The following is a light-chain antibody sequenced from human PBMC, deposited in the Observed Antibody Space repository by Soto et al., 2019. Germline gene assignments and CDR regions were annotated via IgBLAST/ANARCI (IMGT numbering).Light chain of an antibody. CDR3: QQYDSSPYT. Sequence: DIVLTQSPGTVSLSPGERATLSCRASQSVSSSYLAWYQQKPGQAPRLLIFGASIMAAGIPNRFSGSGSGTDFTLIIIRLGPEDFAVDYCQQYDSSPYTVGHGTKLEI. CDR1: QSVSSSY. CDR2: GAS. V-gene: IGKV3-20*01. J-gene: IGKJ2*01.